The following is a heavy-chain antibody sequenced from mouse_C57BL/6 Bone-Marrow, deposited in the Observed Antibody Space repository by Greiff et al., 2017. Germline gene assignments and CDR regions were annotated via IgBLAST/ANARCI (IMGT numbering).Heavy chain of an antibody. CDR2: ITPNNGGT. CDR1: GYTFTDYN. D-gene: IGHD1-1*02. V-gene: IGHV1-18*01. CDR3: ARVGWAMDY. Sequence: EVQLQQSGPELVKPGASVKIPCKASGYTFTDYNMDWVKQSHGKSLEWIGDITPNNGGTIYNQKFKGKATLTVDKSSSTAYMELRSLTSEDTAVYYCARVGWAMDYWGQGTSVTLSS. J-gene: IGHJ4*01.